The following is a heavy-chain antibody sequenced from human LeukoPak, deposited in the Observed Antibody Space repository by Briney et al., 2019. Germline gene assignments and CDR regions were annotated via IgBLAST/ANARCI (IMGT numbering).Heavy chain of an antibody. Sequence: GGSLRLSCAASGFTVSSSYMNWVRQAPGKGLEWVSVIYSGGSTYYADSVKGRFTISRDNSKNTLYLQMNSLRAEDTAVYYCARDLPNLLRYFDYWGQGTLVTVSS. CDR3: ARDLPNLLRYFDY. CDR2: IYSGGST. D-gene: IGHD3-9*01. J-gene: IGHJ4*02. V-gene: IGHV3-66*01. CDR1: GFTVSSSY.